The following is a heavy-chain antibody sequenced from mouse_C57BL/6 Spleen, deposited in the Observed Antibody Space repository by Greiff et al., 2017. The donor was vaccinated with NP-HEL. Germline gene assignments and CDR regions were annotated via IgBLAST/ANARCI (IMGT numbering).Heavy chain of an antibody. CDR2: ISSGGDYI. CDR1: GFTFSSYA. Sequence: EVMLVESGEGLVKPGGSLKLSCAASGFTFSSYAMSWVRQTPEKRLEWVAYISSGGDYIYYADTVKGRFTISRDNARNTLYLQMSSLKSEDTAMYYCTREDYEEFAYWGQGTLVTVSA. D-gene: IGHD1-1*01. J-gene: IGHJ3*01. CDR3: TREDYEEFAY. V-gene: IGHV5-9-1*02.